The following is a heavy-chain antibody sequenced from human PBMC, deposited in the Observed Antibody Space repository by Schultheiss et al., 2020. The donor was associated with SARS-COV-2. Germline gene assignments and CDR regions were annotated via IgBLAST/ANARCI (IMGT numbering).Heavy chain of an antibody. CDR3: ARRSSTSLNWFDP. CDR2: IHYSGST. CDR1: GASITCSIFF. V-gene: IGHV4-39*01. J-gene: IGHJ5*02. Sequence: SETLSLTCFVSGASITCSIFFWGWVRQPPGRGLEWIGGIHYSGSTYYNPYLNNRVTMSVDTSNNQLTLTLTSVTAADTAVYYCARRSSTSLNWFDPWGQGTLVTVSS. D-gene: IGHD2-2*01.